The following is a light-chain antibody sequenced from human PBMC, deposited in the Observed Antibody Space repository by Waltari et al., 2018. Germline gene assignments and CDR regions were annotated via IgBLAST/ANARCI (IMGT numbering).Light chain of an antibody. Sequence: ETVLTQSPATLSLSPGERATLPCRASQSVSNFLAWYQQKPGQAPRLLIYEASKRATGIPARFSGSGSGTDFTLTISSLEPEDFAVYYCQQRANWPPLTFGGGTKVEIK. CDR2: EAS. J-gene: IGKJ4*01. CDR1: QSVSNF. CDR3: QQRANWPPLT. V-gene: IGKV3-11*01.